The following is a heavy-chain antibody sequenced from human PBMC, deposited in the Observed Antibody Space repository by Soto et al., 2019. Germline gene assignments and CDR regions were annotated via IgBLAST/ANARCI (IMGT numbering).Heavy chain of an antibody. D-gene: IGHD3-9*01. V-gene: IGHV1-69*06. J-gene: IGHJ4*02. CDR1: GGTFSSNA. CDR2: IIPIYASP. Sequence: VASVKVSCKASGGTFSSNAISWVRQAPGQGLEWMGGIIPIYASPNYAQNFQGRVTVTADKATSTAYLELSRLKFADSAIYYCAVTVTGSRSPLAHWGRGTLVTVSS. CDR3: AVTVTGSRSPLAH.